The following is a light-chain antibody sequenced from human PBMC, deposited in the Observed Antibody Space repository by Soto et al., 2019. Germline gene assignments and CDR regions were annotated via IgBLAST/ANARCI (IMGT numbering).Light chain of an antibody. CDR3: QSYDSSMSGYV. CDR2: GNN. CDR1: SSNLGAPYD. J-gene: IGLJ1*01. Sequence: QSALTQPPSVSGAPGQTVIISCSGSSSNLGAPYDVNWFRQLPGTVPRLLIYGNNNRPSGVPDRFSGSKSGTSASLAITGLQAEDEADYYCQSYDSSMSGYVFGTGTKVNV. V-gene: IGLV1-40*01.